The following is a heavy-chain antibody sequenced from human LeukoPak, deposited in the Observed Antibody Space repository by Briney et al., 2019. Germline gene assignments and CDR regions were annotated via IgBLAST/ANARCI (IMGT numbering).Heavy chain of an antibody. J-gene: IGHJ4*02. CDR2: INHSGST. CDR3: AREGPESAGNY. V-gene: IGHV4-34*01. Sequence: SETLSLTCAVYGGSFSGYSWSWIRQPPGMGLEWIGEINHSGSTNYNPSLKRRVTISVHTAKNQCSLKLSSVTAADTAVYFCAREGPESAGNYWGQGTLVTVSS. CDR1: GGSFSGYS. D-gene: IGHD1-1*01.